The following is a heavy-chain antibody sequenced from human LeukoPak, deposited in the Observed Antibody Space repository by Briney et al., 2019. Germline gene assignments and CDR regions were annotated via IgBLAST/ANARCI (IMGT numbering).Heavy chain of an antibody. V-gene: IGHV3-48*03. D-gene: IGHD1-26*01. Sequence: GGSLRLSCAASGFTFSSYEMNWVRQAPGKGLEWVSYISSRGTTIFYADSVKGRFTISRDNAKNSLYLQMNSLRAEDTAEYYCARDPYSGGLYSHYYYYMDVWGRGTTVTVSS. CDR3: ARDPYSGGLYSHYYYYMDV. CDR1: GFTFSSYE. CDR2: ISSRGTTI. J-gene: IGHJ6*03.